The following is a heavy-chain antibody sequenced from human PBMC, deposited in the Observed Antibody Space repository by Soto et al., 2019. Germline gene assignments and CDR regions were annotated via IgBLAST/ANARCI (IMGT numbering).Heavy chain of an antibody. V-gene: IGHV4-34*01. CDR2: INHSGST. D-gene: IGHD2-15*01. Sequence: SETLSLTGAVYGGSLSGYYWSWIRQPPGKGLEWIGEINHSGSTNYNPSLKSRVTISVDTSKNQFSLKLSSVTAADTAVYYCARVLLCRSGGSCYSRAFDIWGQGTMVTVSS. CDR1: GGSLSGYY. J-gene: IGHJ3*02. CDR3: ARVLLCRSGGSCYSRAFDI.